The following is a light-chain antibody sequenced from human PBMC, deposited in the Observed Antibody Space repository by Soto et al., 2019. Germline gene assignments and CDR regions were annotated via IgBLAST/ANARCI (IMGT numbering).Light chain of an antibody. Sequence: QSALTQPASVSGSPGQSITFSCTGTSSDVGGYDHVSWYQHHPGKAPTLILYDVSGRPSGVSERFSGSKSGYTASLTISGLQPEDEADYYCSSYTDNSTSMVFGRGTKLTVL. J-gene: IGLJ3*02. CDR1: SSDVGGYDH. V-gene: IGLV2-14*03. CDR3: SSYTDNSTSMV. CDR2: DVS.